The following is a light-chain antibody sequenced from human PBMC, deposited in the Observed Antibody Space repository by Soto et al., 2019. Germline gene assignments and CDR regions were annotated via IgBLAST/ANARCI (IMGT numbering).Light chain of an antibody. CDR1: SSNIGAGYD. CDR2: GNS. V-gene: IGLV1-40*01. Sequence: QSVLTQPPSVSGAPGQRVTISFTGSSSNIGAGYDVHWYQQLPGTAPKLLIYGNSNRPSGVPDRFSGSKSGTSASLAIPGLQAEDEADYYCHSYDSSLSGGVFGGGTKLTVL. J-gene: IGLJ3*02. CDR3: HSYDSSLSGGV.